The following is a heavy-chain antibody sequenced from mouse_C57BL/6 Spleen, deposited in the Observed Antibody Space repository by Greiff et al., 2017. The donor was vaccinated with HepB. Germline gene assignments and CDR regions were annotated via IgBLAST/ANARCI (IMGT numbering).Heavy chain of an antibody. D-gene: IGHD2-1*01. CDR3: ARRIYGNYDYAMDY. Sequence: VQLQQPGAELVMPGASVKLSCKASGYTFTSYWMHWVKQRPGQGLEWIGEIDPSDSYTNYNQKFKGKSTLTVDKSSSTAYMQLSSLTSEDSAVYYCARRIYGNYDYAMDYWGQGTSVTVSS. CDR2: IDPSDSYT. CDR1: GYTFTSYW. J-gene: IGHJ4*01. V-gene: IGHV1-69*01.